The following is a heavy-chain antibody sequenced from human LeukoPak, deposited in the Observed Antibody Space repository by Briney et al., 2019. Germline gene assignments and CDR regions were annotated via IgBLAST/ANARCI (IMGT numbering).Heavy chain of an antibody. CDR1: GFTFGSYA. J-gene: IGHJ4*02. D-gene: IGHD1-7*01. CDR3: AKDRACGQWNCQGSDY. CDR2: VSDSGDGT. V-gene: IGHV3-23*01. Sequence: GGSLRLSCAASGFTFGSYAMYWVRQAPGKGLEWVLGVSDSGDGTHYADSVKGRFTISRDNSKNTLYLQMNNLRAEDTAVYYCAKDRACGQWNCQGSDYWGQGTLVTVSS.